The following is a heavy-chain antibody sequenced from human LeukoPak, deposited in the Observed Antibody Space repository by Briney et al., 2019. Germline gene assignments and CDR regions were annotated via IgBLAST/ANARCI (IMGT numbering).Heavy chain of an antibody. V-gene: IGHV3-48*01. D-gene: IGHD3-16*01. Sequence: GGSLRLSCAASGFTFSSYGMNWVRQAPGKGLEWVSYISSSSSIIYYADSVKGRFTISRDNAKNSLYLQMNSLRAEDTAVYYCARVWGLNYFDYWGQGTLVTVSS. CDR2: ISSSSSII. CDR3: ARVWGLNYFDY. J-gene: IGHJ4*02. CDR1: GFTFSSYG.